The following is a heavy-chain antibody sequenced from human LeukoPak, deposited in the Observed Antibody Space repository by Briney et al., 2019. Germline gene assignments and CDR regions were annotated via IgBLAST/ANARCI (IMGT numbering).Heavy chain of an antibody. Sequence: ASVKVSCKASGGTFSSYAISWVRQAPGQGLEWMGRIIPIFGTANYAQKFQGRVTITPDESKSTAYMELSSLRSEDTAVYYCARGTWGTGDPYWGQGTLVTVSS. D-gene: IGHD4-17*01. CDR3: ARGTWGTGDPY. J-gene: IGHJ4*02. V-gene: IGHV1-69*15. CDR2: IIPIFGTA. CDR1: GGTFSSYA.